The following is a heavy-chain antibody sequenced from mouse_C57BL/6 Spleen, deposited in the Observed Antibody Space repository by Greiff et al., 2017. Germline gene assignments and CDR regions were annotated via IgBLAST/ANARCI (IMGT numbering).Heavy chain of an antibody. CDR2: IHPNSGST. V-gene: IGHV1-64*01. D-gene: IGHD1-1*01. CDR1: GYTFTSYW. J-gene: IGHJ4*01. CDR3: ASTILAPHYAMDY. Sequence: VQLQQPGAELVKPGASVKLSCKASGYTFTSYWMHWVKQRPGQGLEWIGMIHPNSGSTNYNEKFKSKATLTVDKSSSTAYMQLSSLTPADSAVVYCASTILAPHYAMDYWGQGTSVTVSA.